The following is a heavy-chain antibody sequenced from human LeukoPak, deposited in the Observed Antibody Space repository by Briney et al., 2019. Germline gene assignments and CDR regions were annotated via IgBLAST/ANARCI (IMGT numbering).Heavy chain of an antibody. V-gene: IGHV3-21*01. CDR2: ISPTSAYI. Sequence: PGGSLRLSCAASGFTFSSYGMHWVRQAPGKGLDWVSSISPTSAYIYYQDSVKGRFTISRDDAKNSLYLEMDSLRAEDTAVYYCARTIYYYESTSYFSDAFDVWGQGTMVTVSS. CDR1: GFTFSSYG. D-gene: IGHD3-22*01. J-gene: IGHJ3*01. CDR3: ARTIYYYESTSYFSDAFDV.